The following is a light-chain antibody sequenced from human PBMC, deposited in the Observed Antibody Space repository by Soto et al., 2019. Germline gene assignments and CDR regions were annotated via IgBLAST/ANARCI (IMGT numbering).Light chain of an antibody. J-gene: IGLJ2*01. CDR3: QSYDSSLSGVV. V-gene: IGLV1-40*01. CDR2: GNS. CDR1: SSNIGAGYD. Sequence: QSVLTQPPSVSGAPGQRVTISCTGSSSNIGAGYDVHWYQQLPGTAPKLLIYGNSDRPSGVPDQFSGSKSGTSASLAITGLQAEDEAYYYCQSYDSSLSGVVFGGGTKVTVL.